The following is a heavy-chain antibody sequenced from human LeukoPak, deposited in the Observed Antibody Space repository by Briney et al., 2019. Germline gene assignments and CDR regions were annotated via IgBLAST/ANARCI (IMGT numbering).Heavy chain of an antibody. Sequence: GGSLRLSCAASDFTFSDYGMHWVRQPPGKGLGWVEFIRFVGGNKIYGDSVKGRFTISKDDSKDTLYLQMNSLSAEDTAVYFCAKAGYSTSWYYLDFWGQGTLVTVSS. CDR3: AKAGYSTSWYYLDF. CDR2: IRFVGGNK. V-gene: IGHV3-30*02. J-gene: IGHJ4*02. D-gene: IGHD6-13*01. CDR1: DFTFSDYG.